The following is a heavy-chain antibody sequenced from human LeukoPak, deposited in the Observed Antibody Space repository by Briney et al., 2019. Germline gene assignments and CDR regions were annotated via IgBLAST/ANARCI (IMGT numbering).Heavy chain of an antibody. D-gene: IGHD6-13*01. Sequence: GASVKVSCKASGYTFTSYYMHWVRQAPGQGLEWMGIINPSGGSTSYAQKFQGRVTMTRDTSTSTVYMELSSLRSEDTAVYYCARATVYSSSWYGWFDPWGQGTLVTVSS. CDR1: GYTFTSYY. V-gene: IGHV1-46*01. CDR2: INPSGGST. CDR3: ARATVYSSSWYGWFDP. J-gene: IGHJ5*02.